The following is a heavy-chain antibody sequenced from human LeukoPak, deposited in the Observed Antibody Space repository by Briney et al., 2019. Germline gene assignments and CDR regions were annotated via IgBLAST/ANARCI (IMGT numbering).Heavy chain of an antibody. J-gene: IGHJ4*02. CDR1: GGAFSSYA. CDR3: ARDPDGSGYVLDY. D-gene: IGHD3-22*01. V-gene: IGHV1-46*01. CDR2: INPSGGST. Sequence: GASVKVSCKASGGAFSSYAISWVRQAPGQGLEWMGIINPSGGSTSYAQKFQGRVTMTRDTSTSTVYMELSSLRSEDTAVYYCARDPDGSGYVLDYWGQGTLVTVSS.